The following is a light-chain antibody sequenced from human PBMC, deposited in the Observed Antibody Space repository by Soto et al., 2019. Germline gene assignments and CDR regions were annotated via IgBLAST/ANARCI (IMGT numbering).Light chain of an antibody. CDR2: GQD. V-gene: IGLV1-40*01. CDR3: QSYDSSLSIVV. CDR1: SSNIGTDYD. J-gene: IGLJ2*01. Sequence: QSVLTQPPSVSGTPGQRVTISCTGSSSNIGTDYDVHWYQQVPGTAPKLLISGQDNRPSGVPDRFSGSKSGTSASLAITGLQAEDEADYHCQSYDSSLSIVVFGGGTKLTVL.